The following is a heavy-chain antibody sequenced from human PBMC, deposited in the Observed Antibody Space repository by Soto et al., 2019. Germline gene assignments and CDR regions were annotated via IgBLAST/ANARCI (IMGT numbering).Heavy chain of an antibody. CDR3: AKGYGYYFDS. CDR1: GFSFRNYW. J-gene: IGHJ4*02. D-gene: IGHD4-17*01. Sequence: GGSLRLSCAASGFSFRNYWMSWVRQAPGKGLEWVLSIKHDGSGTYSVDSVKGRFTSSRDNAENSVYLQMHSLRAEDTAVYFCAKGYGYYFDSWGQGTLVTVSS. V-gene: IGHV3-7*03. CDR2: IKHDGSGT.